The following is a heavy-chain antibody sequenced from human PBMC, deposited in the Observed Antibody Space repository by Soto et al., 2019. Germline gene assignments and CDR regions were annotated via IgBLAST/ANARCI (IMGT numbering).Heavy chain of an antibody. CDR1: GASISSNGYY. CDR2: IYHSGST. Sequence: QVQLQESGPGLVKPSQTLSLTCTVSGASISSNGYYWNWIRQHPGTGLEWIGYIYHSGSTYYNPSLKRRVTISLDMSKNRFSLNLSAVTAADTAIYYCARDGGTAIVLDPWGQGTLVTVSS. J-gene: IGHJ5*02. V-gene: IGHV4-31*03. D-gene: IGHD2-21*02. CDR3: ARDGGTAIVLDP.